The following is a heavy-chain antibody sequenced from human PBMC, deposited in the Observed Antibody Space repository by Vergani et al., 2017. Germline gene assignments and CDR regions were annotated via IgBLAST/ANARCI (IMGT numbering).Heavy chain of an antibody. Sequence: QVQLQESGPGLVKPSETLSLTCTVSGGSISSYYWSWIRQPPGKGLEWIGYIYYSGSTNYNPSLKSRVTISVDTSKNQFSLKLSSVTAADTAVYYCARTFESVVVPAAIELNAFDIWGQGTMVTVSS. CDR1: GGSISSYY. CDR3: ARTFESVVVPAAIELNAFDI. J-gene: IGHJ3*02. V-gene: IGHV4-59*01. D-gene: IGHD2-2*02. CDR2: IYYSGST.